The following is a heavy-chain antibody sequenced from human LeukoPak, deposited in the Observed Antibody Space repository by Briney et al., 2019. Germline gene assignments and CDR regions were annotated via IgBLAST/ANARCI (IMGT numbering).Heavy chain of an antibody. Sequence: PSETLSLTCTVSGGSISSSSYYWGWIRQPPGKGLEWIGSIYYSGSTYNNPSLKSRVTISVDTSKNQFSLKLSSVTAADTAVYYCARPAGPLYSSGWYAYWGQGTLVTVSS. D-gene: IGHD6-19*01. CDR1: GGSISSSSYY. CDR2: IYYSGST. CDR3: ARPAGPLYSSGWYAY. J-gene: IGHJ4*02. V-gene: IGHV4-39*01.